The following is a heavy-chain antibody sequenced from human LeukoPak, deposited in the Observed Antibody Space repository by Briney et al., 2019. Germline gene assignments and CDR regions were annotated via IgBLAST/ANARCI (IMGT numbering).Heavy chain of an antibody. CDR2: INHSGST. V-gene: IGHV4-34*01. Sequence: SETLSLTCTVSGGSISSYYWSWIRQPPGKGLEWIGEINHSGSTNYNPSLKSRVTISVDTSKNQFSLKLSSVTAADTAVYYCARRRMIAARYFDYWGQGTLVTVSS. D-gene: IGHD6-6*01. J-gene: IGHJ4*02. CDR3: ARRRMIAARYFDY. CDR1: GGSISSYY.